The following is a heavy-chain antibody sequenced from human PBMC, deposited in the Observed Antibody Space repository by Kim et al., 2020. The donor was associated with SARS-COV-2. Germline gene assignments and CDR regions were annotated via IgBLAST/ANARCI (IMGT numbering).Heavy chain of an antibody. D-gene: IGHD4-17*01. J-gene: IGHJ4*02. Sequence: VKGRFTISRDNSKNTLYLQMNSLRAEDTAVYYCAKATLPREAPVTPIDYWGQGTLVTVSS. V-gene: IGHV3-30*02. CDR3: AKATLPREAPVTPIDY.